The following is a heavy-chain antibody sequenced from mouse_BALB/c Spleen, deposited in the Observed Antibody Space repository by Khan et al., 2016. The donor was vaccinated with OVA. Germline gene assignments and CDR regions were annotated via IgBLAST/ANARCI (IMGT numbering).Heavy chain of an antibody. Sequence: EVQLQESGPGLVKPSQSLSLTCTVTGYSITSYYAWNWIRQFPGNKLEWLGFISYSGNTNYNPSLKSRISITRDTSKNPFFLQLNSVTTEDTATYYCARICGGDFDYWGQGTTLTVSS. J-gene: IGHJ2*01. CDR2: ISYSGNT. CDR1: GYSITSYYA. CDR3: ARICGGDFDY. V-gene: IGHV3-2*02.